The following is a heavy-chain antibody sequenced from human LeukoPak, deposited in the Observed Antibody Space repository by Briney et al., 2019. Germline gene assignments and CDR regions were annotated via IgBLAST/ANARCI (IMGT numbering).Heavy chain of an antibody. J-gene: IGHJ6*02. V-gene: IGHV4-34*01. D-gene: IGHD4-17*01. Sequence: PSETLSLTCAVYGGSFSGYYWSWIRQPPGKGLEGIGEINHSGSTNYNPSLKSRVTISVDTSKNQFSLKLSSVTAADTAVYYCARGPAAGEEYYYYGMGVWGQGTTVTVSS. CDR2: INHSGST. CDR1: GGSFSGYY. CDR3: ARGPAAGEEYYYYGMGV.